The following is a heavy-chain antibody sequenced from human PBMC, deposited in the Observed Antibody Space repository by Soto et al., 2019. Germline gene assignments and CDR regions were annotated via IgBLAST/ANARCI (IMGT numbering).Heavy chain of an antibody. CDR3: AKGDYSSSYGMDV. V-gene: IGHV3-30*18. CDR1: GFTFSDYG. D-gene: IGHD6-6*01. Sequence: QVQLVESGGGVVQPGRSLRLSCAASGFTFSDYGMHWVRQAPGKGLEWVAVISYDGSNKYYPDSVKGRFTISRDNSKNKLYVHMNSLRAEDTAVYYCAKGDYSSSYGMDVWGQGTTVTVSS. CDR2: ISYDGSNK. J-gene: IGHJ6*02.